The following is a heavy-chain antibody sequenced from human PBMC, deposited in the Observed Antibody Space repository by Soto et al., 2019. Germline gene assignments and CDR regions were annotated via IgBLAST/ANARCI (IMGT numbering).Heavy chain of an antibody. J-gene: IGHJ6*02. CDR2: IIPIFGTA. D-gene: IGHD3-22*01. CDR1: GGTFSSYA. V-gene: IGHV1-69*12. Sequence: QVQLVQSGAEVKKPGSSVKVSCKASGGTFSSYAISWVRQAPGQGLEWMGGIIPIFGTADYAQKFQGRVTITAXXXTXXAYMELSSRKYEDTAVYYCAGHSSGVPCYYYGMDVWGQGTTVTVSS. CDR3: AGHSSGVPCYYYGMDV.